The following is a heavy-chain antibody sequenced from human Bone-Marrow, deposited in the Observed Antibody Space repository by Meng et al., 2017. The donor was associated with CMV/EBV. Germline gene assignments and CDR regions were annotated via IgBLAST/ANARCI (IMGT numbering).Heavy chain of an antibody. Sequence: ASVKVSCKASGYTFTSYGISWVRQAPGQGLEWMGWMNPNSGNTGYAQKFQGRVTMTRNTSISTAYMELSSLRSEDTAVYYCARGRDIVVVVAATHPFDYWGQGTLVTVSS. CDR3: ARGRDIVVVVAATHPFDY. V-gene: IGHV1-8*02. CDR2: MNPNSGNT. CDR1: GYTFTSYG. D-gene: IGHD2-15*01. J-gene: IGHJ4*02.